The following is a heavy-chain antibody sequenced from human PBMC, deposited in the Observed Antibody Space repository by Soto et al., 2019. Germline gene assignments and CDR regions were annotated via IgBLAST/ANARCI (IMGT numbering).Heavy chain of an antibody. Sequence: GASVKVSCKASGYTFTSYGIAWMRQAPGQGLEWMGWISAYNGNTDYAQKVHGRVTMTSDTSTGTAYMELGSLRSDDTAVYYCARGYTFPFDPWGQGTLVTVSS. CDR3: ARGYTFPFDP. D-gene: IGHD1-26*01. J-gene: IGHJ5*02. V-gene: IGHV1-18*01. CDR1: GYTFTSYG. CDR2: ISAYNGNT.